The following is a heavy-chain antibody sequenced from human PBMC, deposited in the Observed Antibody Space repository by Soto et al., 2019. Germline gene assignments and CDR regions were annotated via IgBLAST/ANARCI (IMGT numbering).Heavy chain of an antibody. D-gene: IGHD6-19*01. CDR3: AAGLGGSGWYYYGMDV. CDR2: IVVGSGNT. V-gene: IGHV1-58*01. J-gene: IGHJ6*02. Sequence: ASVKVSCKASGFTFTSSAVQWVRQARGQRLEWIGWIVVGSGNTNYAQKFQERVTITRDMSTSTAYMELSSLRSEDTAVYYCAAGLGGSGWYYYGMDVWGQGTTVTVSS. CDR1: GFTFTSSA.